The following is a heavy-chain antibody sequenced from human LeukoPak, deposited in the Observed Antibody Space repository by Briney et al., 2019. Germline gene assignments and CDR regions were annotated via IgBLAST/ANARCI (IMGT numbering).Heavy chain of an antibody. V-gene: IGHV3-23*01. J-gene: IGHJ4*02. CDR1: GFTFNNYA. CDR2: ISGSGDST. D-gene: IGHD6-19*01. CDR3: VKDWRAVY. Sequence: GGSLRLSCAASGFTFNNYAMTWVRQAPGVGLEWVSAISGSGDSTKYADSVKGRFTISRDNSKNTLYLRMNSLRAEDTAVYYCVKDWRAVYWGQGTLVTVSS.